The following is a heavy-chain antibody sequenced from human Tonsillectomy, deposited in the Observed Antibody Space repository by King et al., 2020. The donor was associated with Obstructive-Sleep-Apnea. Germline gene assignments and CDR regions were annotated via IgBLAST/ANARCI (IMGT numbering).Heavy chain of an antibody. CDR1: GGSISSGGYS. D-gene: IGHD5-12*01. CDR2: IYYGGST. CDR3: AREGGFDPDAFHF. Sequence: QLQESGPGLVKPSQTLSLTCAVSGGSISSGGYSWSWIRQPPGQGLEWIGCIYYGGSTYYNPPLKSRVTISVDTSKTQFSLNLSSVTAADAAVDYCAREGGFDPDAFHFRGRGTMVTVSS. J-gene: IGHJ3*01. V-gene: IGHV4-30-4*07.